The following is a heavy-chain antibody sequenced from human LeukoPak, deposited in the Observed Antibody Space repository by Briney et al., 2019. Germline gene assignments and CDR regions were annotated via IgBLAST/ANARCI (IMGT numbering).Heavy chain of an antibody. Sequence: SETPSLTCAVYGGSFSGYYWSWIRQPPGKGLEWIGEINHSGSTNYNPSLKSRVTISVDTSKNQFSLKLSSVTAADTAVYYCARGVMATLAFDYWGQGTLVTVYS. CDR1: GGSFSGYY. J-gene: IGHJ4*02. CDR2: INHSGST. D-gene: IGHD5-24*01. CDR3: ARGVMATLAFDY. V-gene: IGHV4-34*01.